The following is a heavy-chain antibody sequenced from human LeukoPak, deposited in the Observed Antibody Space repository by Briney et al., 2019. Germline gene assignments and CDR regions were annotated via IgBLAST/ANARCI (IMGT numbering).Heavy chain of an antibody. Sequence: SVKVSCKASGGTFSSYAISWVRQAPGQGLEWMGGIIPIFGTANYAQKFQGRVTITADESMSTAYMELSSLRSEDTAVYYCARAGRRELTGYYWGQGTLVTVSS. CDR2: IIPIFGTA. J-gene: IGHJ4*02. CDR1: GGTFSSYA. V-gene: IGHV1-69*13. CDR3: ARAGRRELTGYY. D-gene: IGHD1-20*01.